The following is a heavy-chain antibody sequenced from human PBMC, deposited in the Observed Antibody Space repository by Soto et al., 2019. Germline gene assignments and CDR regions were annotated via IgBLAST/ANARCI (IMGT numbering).Heavy chain of an antibody. J-gene: IGHJ3*02. CDR3: ARDLNQLYRAFDI. CDR2: IIPIFGTA. Sequence: KVSCKASGGTFSSYAISWVRQAPGQGLEWMGGIIPIFGTANYAQKSQGRVTITADESTSTAYMELSSLRSEDTAVYYCARDLNQLYRAFDIWGQGTMVTVSS. V-gene: IGHV1-69*01. CDR1: GGTFSSYA. D-gene: IGHD2-2*02.